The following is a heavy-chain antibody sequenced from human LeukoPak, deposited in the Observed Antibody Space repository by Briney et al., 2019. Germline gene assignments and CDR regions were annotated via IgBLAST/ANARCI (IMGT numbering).Heavy chain of an antibody. Sequence: GGSLRLSCAASGFTFSTYAMSWVRQAPGKGLEWVSSTSGSGDITYYADSVKGRFTISRDNSENTLYLQMNSLRVEDTAVYYCARHRMPHHYWYFDLWGRGTLVTVSS. CDR1: GFTFSTYA. CDR3: ARHRMPHHYWYFDL. V-gene: IGHV3-23*01. J-gene: IGHJ2*01. CDR2: TSGSGDIT. D-gene: IGHD2-2*01.